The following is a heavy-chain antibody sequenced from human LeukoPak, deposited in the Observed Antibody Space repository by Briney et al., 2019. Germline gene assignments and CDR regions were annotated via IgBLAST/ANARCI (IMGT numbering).Heavy chain of an antibody. D-gene: IGHD6-19*01. Sequence: PGGSLRLSCAASGFTFSSYSMNWVRQAPGKGLEWVSSISSGSSYIYYADSVKGRFTISRDNSKNSLYLQMNSLRAEDTAVYYCARDLNKQWLALWYAFDIWGQGTMVTVSS. J-gene: IGHJ3*02. V-gene: IGHV3-21*01. CDR1: GFTFSSYS. CDR3: ARDLNKQWLALWYAFDI. CDR2: ISSGSSYI.